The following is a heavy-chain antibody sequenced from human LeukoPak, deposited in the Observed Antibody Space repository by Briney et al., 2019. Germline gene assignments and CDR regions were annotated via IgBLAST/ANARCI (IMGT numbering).Heavy chain of an antibody. CDR3: VREAGSSGYAGWFDP. Sequence: GTSLRLSCAVSGFSLSDSVMHWVRQAPGKGLEWVALISHDGANRQYADSVKVRFTISRDTSENTLDLQMNSPRAEDTAVYHCVREAGSSGYAGWFDPWGQGTLVFVSS. V-gene: IGHV3-30-3*01. CDR2: ISHDGANR. CDR1: GFSLSDSV. D-gene: IGHD3-22*01. J-gene: IGHJ5*02.